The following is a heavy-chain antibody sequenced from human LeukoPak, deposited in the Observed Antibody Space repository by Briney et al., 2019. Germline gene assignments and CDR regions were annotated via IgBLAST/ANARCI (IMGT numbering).Heavy chain of an antibody. D-gene: IGHD1-26*01. V-gene: IGHV3-23*01. CDR3: AKSVAWELARFDY. CDR2: IRGSGGST. J-gene: IGHJ4*02. CDR1: GFTFGSYA. Sequence: GGSLRLSCAASGFTFGSYAMNWVRQAPGKGLEWVAGIRGSGGSTYYADSVKGRFTISRDNSKNTLFLQMNNLRAEDTAVYYCAKSVAWELARFDYWGQGTLVTVSS.